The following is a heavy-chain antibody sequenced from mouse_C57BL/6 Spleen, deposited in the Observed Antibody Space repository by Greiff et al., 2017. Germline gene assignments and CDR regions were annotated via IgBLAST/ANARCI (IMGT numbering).Heavy chain of an antibody. D-gene: IGHD2-5*01. V-gene: IGHV1-72*01. J-gene: IGHJ2*01. Sequence: QVQLQQPGAELVKPGASVKLSCKASGYTFTSYWMHWVKQRPGRGLEWIGRIDPKSGGTKYNEKFKSKATLTVDKPSSTAYMQLSSLTSEDSAVYYCARRGNYSNWHYFDYWGQGTTLTVSS. CDR2: IDPKSGGT. CDR1: GYTFTSYW. CDR3: ARRGNYSNWHYFDY.